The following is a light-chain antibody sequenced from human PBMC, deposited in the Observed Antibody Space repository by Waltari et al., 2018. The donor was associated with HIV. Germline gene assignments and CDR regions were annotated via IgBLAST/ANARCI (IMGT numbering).Light chain of an antibody. J-gene: IGLJ2*01. CDR1: SSAVGGFKL. CDR3: AAFASDTTVPV. Sequence: QSALTQPASVSGSPGQSITISCTGTSSAVGGFKLVSWYQQFPGKAPKLIIYEVFNRPSGVSDRFPGSKAGNTASLTISDLQAEDEATYHCAAFASDTTVPVFGGGTRLTVL. CDR2: EVF. V-gene: IGLV2-14*01.